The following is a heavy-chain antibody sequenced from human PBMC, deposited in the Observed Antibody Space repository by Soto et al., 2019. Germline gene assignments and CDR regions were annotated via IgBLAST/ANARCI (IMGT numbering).Heavy chain of an antibody. V-gene: IGHV4-59*08. CDR1: GGSTNSTYQ. CDR2: IHYSGST. Sequence: QVQLQESGPGLVKPSETLSLTCTVSGGSTNSTYQWSWIRQPPGKGLEWIGYIHYSGSTNYNPSLKCRVAISVDTSKNQFSLNLTSVTAADTAVYYCARRTYGGRSWYLDLWGRGTLVTVSS. J-gene: IGHJ2*01. CDR3: ARRTYGGRSWYLDL. D-gene: IGHD2-15*01.